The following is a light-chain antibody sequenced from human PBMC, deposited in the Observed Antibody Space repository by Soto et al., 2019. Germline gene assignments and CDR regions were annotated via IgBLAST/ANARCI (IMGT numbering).Light chain of an antibody. CDR2: HAS. Sequence: DIHMTQSPSTLSASAGDRVTITCRASQSISNWLAWYQQKPGKAPKLLIYHASSLESGVPSRFTGSVSGTEFTLTISSLQPDDFATYFCQQYSSCLYTFGQGTKVEIK. V-gene: IGKV1-5*01. CDR1: QSISNW. J-gene: IGKJ2*01. CDR3: QQYSSCLYT.